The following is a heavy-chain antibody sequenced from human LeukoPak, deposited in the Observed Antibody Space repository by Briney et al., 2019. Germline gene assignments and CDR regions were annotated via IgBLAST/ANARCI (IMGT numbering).Heavy chain of an antibody. CDR3: ARDNGRYYDFWSGYPPGAFDI. CDR2: IYYSGST. Sequence: PSETLSLTCTVSGGSISSYYWGWIRQPPGKGLEWIGYIYYSGSTNYNPSLKSRVTISVDTSKNQFSLKLSSVTAADTAVYYCARDNGRYYDFWSGYPPGAFDIWGQGTMVTVSS. CDR1: GGSISSYY. D-gene: IGHD3-3*01. V-gene: IGHV4-59*01. J-gene: IGHJ3*02.